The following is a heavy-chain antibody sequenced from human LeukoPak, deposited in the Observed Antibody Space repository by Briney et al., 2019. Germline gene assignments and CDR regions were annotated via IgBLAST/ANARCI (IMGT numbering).Heavy chain of an antibody. D-gene: IGHD2-2*01. V-gene: IGHV3-49*03. CDR1: GFTFGDYA. CDR3: TRDLVVVPAATPMDV. J-gene: IGHJ6*02. Sequence: PGGSLRLSCTASGFTFGDYAMSWFRQAPGKGLEWVGFIRSKAYGGTTEYAASVKGRFTISRDDSKSIADLQMNSLKTEDTAVYYCTRDLVVVPAATPMDVWGQGTTVTVSS. CDR2: IRSKAYGGTT.